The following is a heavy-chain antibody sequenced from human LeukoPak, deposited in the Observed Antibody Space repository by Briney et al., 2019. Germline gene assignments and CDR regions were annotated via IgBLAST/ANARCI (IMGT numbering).Heavy chain of an antibody. CDR3: AKNLWFGELY. CDR1: GFTFSSYV. D-gene: IGHD3-10*01. J-gene: IGHJ4*02. CDR2: ISYDGSNE. Sequence: GGSLRLSCAASGFTFSSYVMHWVRQAPGKGLEWVAIISYDGSNEYYADSVKGRFTISRDNSKNTLYLQMNSLRAEDTAVYYCAKNLWFGELYWGQGTLVTVSS. V-gene: IGHV3-30*04.